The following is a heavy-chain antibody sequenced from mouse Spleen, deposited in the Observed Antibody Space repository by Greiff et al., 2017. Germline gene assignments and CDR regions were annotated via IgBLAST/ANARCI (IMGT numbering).Heavy chain of an antibody. J-gene: IGHJ4*01. CDR2: IWSDGST. D-gene: IGHD2-3*01. CDR1: GFSLTSYG. CDR3: ARQEDGYSLYAMDY. V-gene: IGHV2-6-1*01. Sequence: VQLQQSGPGLVAPSQSLSITCTVSGFSLTSYGVHWVRQPPGKGLEWLVVIWSDGSTTYNSALKSRLSISKDNSKSQVFLKMNSLQTDDTAMYYCARQEDGYSLYAMDYWGQGTSVTVSS.